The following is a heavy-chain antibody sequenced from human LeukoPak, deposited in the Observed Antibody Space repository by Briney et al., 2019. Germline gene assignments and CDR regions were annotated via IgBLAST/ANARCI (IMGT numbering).Heavy chain of an antibody. V-gene: IGHV1-69*05. CDR3: ARDVHGDYGSGWFDP. J-gene: IGHJ5*02. D-gene: IGHD4-17*01. Sequence: SVKVSCKTSGGTFNNSAISRVRQAPGQGLEWLGGIMPLFGTAGYAQKFQGRVTITKDEPTRTVYLELTSLTSDDAAVYYCARDVHGDYGSGWFDPWGQGTLVSVSS. CDR1: GGTFNNSA. CDR2: IMPLFGTA.